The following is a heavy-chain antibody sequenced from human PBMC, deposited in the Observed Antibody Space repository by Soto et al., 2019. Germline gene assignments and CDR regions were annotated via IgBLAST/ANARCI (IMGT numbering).Heavy chain of an antibody. Sequence: GASVKVSCKASGYTFTSYAMHWVRQAPGQRLEWMGWINAGNGNTKYSQKFQGRVTITRDTSASTAYMELSSLRSEDTAVYYCVRHGYSGSYSYYYGMDVWGQGTTVTVSS. V-gene: IGHV1-3*01. CDR2: INAGNGNT. CDR1: GYTFTSYA. J-gene: IGHJ6*02. CDR3: VRHGYSGSYSYYYGMDV. D-gene: IGHD1-26*01.